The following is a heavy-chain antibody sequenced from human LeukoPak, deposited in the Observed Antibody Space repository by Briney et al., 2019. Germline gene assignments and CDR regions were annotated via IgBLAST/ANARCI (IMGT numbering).Heavy chain of an antibody. CDR2: INWNGGST. CDR3: ARDSAAYYYYYYMDV. Sequence: PGGSLRLSCAASGFTFSSYWMHWVRQAPGKGLEWVSGINWNGGSTGYADSVKGRFTISRDNAKNSLYLQMNSLRAEDTAVYYCARDSAAYYYYYYMDVWGKGTTVTISS. D-gene: IGHD2-15*01. CDR1: GFTFSSYW. V-gene: IGHV3-20*04. J-gene: IGHJ6*03.